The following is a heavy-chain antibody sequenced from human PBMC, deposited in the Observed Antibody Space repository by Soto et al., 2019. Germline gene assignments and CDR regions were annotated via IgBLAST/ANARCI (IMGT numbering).Heavy chain of an antibody. CDR2: IYYSGST. V-gene: IGHV4-31*03. CDR1: GGSISSGGYY. J-gene: IGHJ5*02. CDR3: ARDPSGIAAEGWFDP. D-gene: IGHD6-13*01. Sequence: QVQLQESGPGLVKPSQTLSLTCTVSGGSISSGGYYWNWIRQHPGKGLEWIGYIYYSGSTYYNPSLKSRVTISVDTSKNQFSLKLSSVTAADTAVYYCARDPSGIAAEGWFDPWGQGTLVPVSS.